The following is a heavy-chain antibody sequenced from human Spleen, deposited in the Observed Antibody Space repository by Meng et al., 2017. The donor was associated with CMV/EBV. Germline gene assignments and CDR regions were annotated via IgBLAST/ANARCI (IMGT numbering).Heavy chain of an antibody. Sequence: GESLKISCAGSGFTFTNDEMNWVRQAPGKGLEWVAYISSSGSTRLYADSVKGRFTVSRDNAKNSVYLEMSSLRSDDTAVYYCARDRGGGQGSGWGYYYYFGMDVWGQGTTVTVSS. J-gene: IGHJ6*02. D-gene: IGHD3-10*01. CDR3: ARDRGGGQGSGWGYYYYFGMDV. CDR2: ISSSGSTR. CDR1: GFTFTNDE. V-gene: IGHV3-48*03.